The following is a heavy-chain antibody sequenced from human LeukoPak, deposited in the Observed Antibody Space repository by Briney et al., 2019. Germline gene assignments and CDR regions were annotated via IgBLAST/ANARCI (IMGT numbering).Heavy chain of an antibody. J-gene: IGHJ4*02. CDR3: AKELHSGWVLHY. Sequence: GGSLRLSCAASGFTFSAYAMCWVRQAPGKGLEWVSAISTSGGDTYYADSVKGRFTISRDNSRNTLYLQMNSLRAEDTAVYYCAKELHSGWVLHYLGPGTLVTVSS. V-gene: IGHV3-23*01. D-gene: IGHD6-19*01. CDR2: ISTSGGDT. CDR1: GFTFSAYA.